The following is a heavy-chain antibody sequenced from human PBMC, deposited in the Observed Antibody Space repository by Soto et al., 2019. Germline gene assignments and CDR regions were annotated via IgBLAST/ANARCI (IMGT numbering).Heavy chain of an antibody. J-gene: IGHJ5*02. V-gene: IGHV5-51*01. CDR1: VYAFSSYW. D-gene: IGHD2-8*02. CDR3: ARGYCTATICDPWFDP. Sequence: PGESLKIACQGSVYAFSSYWIAWVRQMPGKGLEWMGIIYPGDSDTRYSPSFQGQVTISVNKSITTAYLQWSSPKASDTAMYYCARGYCTATICDPWFDPWGQGTLVTVSS. CDR2: IYPGDSDT.